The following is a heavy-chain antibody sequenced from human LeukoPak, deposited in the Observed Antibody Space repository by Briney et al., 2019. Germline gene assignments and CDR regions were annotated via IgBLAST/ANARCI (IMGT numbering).Heavy chain of an antibody. CDR3: ARGLPYGSGSWNKDLDY. D-gene: IGHD3-10*01. Sequence: SETLSLTCIVSGGSISSSGYYWGWIRQPPGKGLEWIGSMYHSGNTYYNPSLKSRVIISVDTSKNQFSLKLSSVTAADTAVYYCARGLPYGSGSWNKDLDYWGQGTLVTVSS. CDR1: GGSISSSGYY. J-gene: IGHJ4*02. CDR2: MYHSGNT. V-gene: IGHV4-39*01.